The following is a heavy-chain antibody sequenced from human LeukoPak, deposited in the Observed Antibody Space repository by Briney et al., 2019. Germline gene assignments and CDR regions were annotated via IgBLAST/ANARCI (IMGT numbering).Heavy chain of an antibody. CDR3: ARMSYYYGMDV. CDR1: GGSISSYY. V-gene: IGHV4-59*01. Sequence: SETLSLTCTVSGGSISSYYWSWIRQPPGKGLEWIGYIYYSGSTDYNPSLKSRVTISVDTSKNQFSLKLSSVTAADTAVYYCARMSYYYGMDVWGQGTTVTVS. CDR2: IYYSGST. J-gene: IGHJ6*02.